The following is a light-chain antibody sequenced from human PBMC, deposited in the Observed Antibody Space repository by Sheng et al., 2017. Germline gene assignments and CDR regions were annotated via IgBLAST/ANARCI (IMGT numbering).Light chain of an antibody. Sequence: IVLTQSPDTLSLSPGERATLSCRARQSVRTYLAWYQQKPGQAPRLLIYDASNRATGIPARFSGSGSGTDFTLTISSLEPEDFAVYYCQQRSNWPITFGQGTRLEIK. V-gene: IGKV3-11*01. J-gene: IGKJ5*01. CDR1: QSVRTY. CDR2: DAS. CDR3: QQRSNWPIT.